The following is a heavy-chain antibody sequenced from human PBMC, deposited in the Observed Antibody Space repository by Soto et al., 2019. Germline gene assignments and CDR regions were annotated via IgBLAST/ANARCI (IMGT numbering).Heavy chain of an antibody. CDR1: GFTFSSHA. V-gene: IGHV3-30-3*01. CDR2: ISFDGSNK. Sequence: QVHLAGSGGGVVQPGRSLRLSCVASGFTFSSHAVHWVRQAPGKGLEWVAVISFDGSNKHYADSVKGRFTISRDNSKNTLYLQMNSLSAEDTAVYSCASWGGSGGSCYWCPFDFWGQGTLVTVSS. D-gene: IGHD2-15*01. CDR3: ASWGGSGGSCYWCPFDF. J-gene: IGHJ4*02.